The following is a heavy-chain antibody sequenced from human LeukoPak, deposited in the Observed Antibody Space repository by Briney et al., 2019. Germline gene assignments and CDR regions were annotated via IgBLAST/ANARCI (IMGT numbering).Heavy chain of an antibody. CDR1: GGSFSGYY. CDR2: INHSGST. D-gene: IGHD3-10*01. CDR3: ARARGLVGENYYGSGSYYSPRNWFDP. J-gene: IGHJ5*02. Sequence: SETLSLTCAVYGGSFSGYYWSWIRQPSGKGLEWIGEINHSGSTNYNPSLKSRVTISVDTSKNQFSLKLSSVTAADTAVYYCARARGLVGENYYGSGSYYSPRNWFDPWGQGTLVTVSS. V-gene: IGHV4-34*01.